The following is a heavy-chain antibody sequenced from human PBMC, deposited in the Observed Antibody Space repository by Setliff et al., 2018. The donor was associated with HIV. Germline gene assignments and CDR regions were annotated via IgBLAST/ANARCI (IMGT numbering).Heavy chain of an antibody. CDR1: GYTFTSDY. CDR3: ARDYYDSSGYIFFPGLPDY. CDR2: INPNSGGT. J-gene: IGHJ4*02. D-gene: IGHD3-22*01. V-gene: IGHV1-2*02. Sequence: AASVKVSCKASGYTFTSDYIHWVRQAPGQGLEWMGWINPNSGGTNYAQKFQGRVTMTRDTSISTAYMELSRLRSDDTAVYYCARDYYDSSGYIFFPGLPDYWGQGTLVTVSS.